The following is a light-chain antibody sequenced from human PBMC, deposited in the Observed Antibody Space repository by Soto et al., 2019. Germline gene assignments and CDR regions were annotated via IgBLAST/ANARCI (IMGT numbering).Light chain of an antibody. J-gene: IGKJ4*01. CDR1: QSVSSKY. CDR2: GAS. V-gene: IGKV3-20*01. CDR3: HHYGSS. Sequence: EIVLTQSPGTLSLSPGERVTLSCRASQSVSSKYLAWYQHKPGQAPRLVIYGASSRATGLPDRFSGSGSGTDFTLTISRLEPEDFAFYYCHHYGSSFGGGTKVEIK.